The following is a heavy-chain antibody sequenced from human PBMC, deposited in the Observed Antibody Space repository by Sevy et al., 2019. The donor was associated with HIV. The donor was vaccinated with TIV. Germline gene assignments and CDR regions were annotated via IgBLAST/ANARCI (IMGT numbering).Heavy chain of an antibody. CDR1: GGSFSGYY. Sequence: SETLSLTCAVYGGSFSGYYWNWIRQSPGKGLEWIGEINHSGSTHYNPSLKSRVTISVDTSKNQFSLRLTSVTAADTAVYYCARAPPVVVVPGAPSWFDPWGQXTLVTVSS. D-gene: IGHD2-2*01. CDR2: INHSGST. CDR3: ARAPPVVVVPGAPSWFDP. J-gene: IGHJ5*02. V-gene: IGHV4-34*01.